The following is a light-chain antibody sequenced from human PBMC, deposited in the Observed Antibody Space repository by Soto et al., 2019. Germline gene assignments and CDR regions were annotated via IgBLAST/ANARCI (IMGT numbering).Light chain of an antibody. J-gene: IGKJ3*01. V-gene: IGKV3-20*01. CDR2: RAS. CDR1: QSVSSSS. Sequence: ELVLTQSPGTLSLSPGERATLSCRASQSVSSSSLAWFQQKHGQAPRXXIYRASSRATGIPDRFSGSGSGTDFTITISRLEPEDFEIYYCHQYGSSGFTFGPGTKVDIK. CDR3: HQYGSSGFT.